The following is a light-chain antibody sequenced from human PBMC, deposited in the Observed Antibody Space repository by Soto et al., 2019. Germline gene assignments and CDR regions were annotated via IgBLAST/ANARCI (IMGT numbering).Light chain of an antibody. CDR3: QQSYSSPQT. V-gene: IGKV1-39*01. J-gene: IGKJ4*01. CDR2: AAS. CDR1: QSISSY. Sequence: DIQMTQSPSSLSASVGDRVTITCRASQSISSYLNWYQHKPGKAPKLLIYAASSLEGGVPSRFSGSGSATDFTLTISSLQPEDFATYYCQQSYSSPQTFGGGTKVEIK.